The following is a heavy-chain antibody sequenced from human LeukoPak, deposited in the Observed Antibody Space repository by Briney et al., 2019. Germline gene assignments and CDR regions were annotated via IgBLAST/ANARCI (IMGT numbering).Heavy chain of an antibody. CDR1: GYTFTSYD. CDR3: ARVQDYGDYWYAY. Sequence: GASVKVSCKASGYTFTSYDINWVRQATGQGLKWMGWMNPNSGNTGYAQKFQGRVTMTRNTSISTAYMELSSLRSEDTAVYYCARVQDYGDYWYAYWSQGTLVTVSS. CDR2: MNPNSGNT. D-gene: IGHD4-17*01. V-gene: IGHV1-8*01. J-gene: IGHJ4*02.